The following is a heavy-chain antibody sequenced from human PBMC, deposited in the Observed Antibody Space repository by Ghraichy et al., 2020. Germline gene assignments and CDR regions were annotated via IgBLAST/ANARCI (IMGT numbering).Heavy chain of an antibody. D-gene: IGHD3-10*01. CDR2: ISYDGSNK. CDR3: ARDRFGELYSYYFDY. V-gene: IGHV3-30-3*01. J-gene: IGHJ4*02. CDR1: GFTFSSYA. Sequence: GGSLRLSCAASGFTFSSYAMHWVRQAPGKGLEWVAVISYDGSNKYYADSVKGRFTISRDNSKNTLYLQMNSLRAEDTAVYYCARDRFGELYSYYFDYWGQGTLVTVSS.